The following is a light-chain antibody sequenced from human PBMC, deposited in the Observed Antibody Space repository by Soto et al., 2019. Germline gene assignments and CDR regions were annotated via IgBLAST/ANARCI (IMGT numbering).Light chain of an antibody. Sequence: EIVLTQSPATLSLSPGERATLSCRASQSVSRYLAWYQQKPGQAPRLLIYDASNRATGIPARFSGSGSGTDFTLTISSLEPEDFATYYCQQYDNLPRYTFGQGTKLEIK. V-gene: IGKV3-11*01. CDR1: QSVSRY. J-gene: IGKJ2*01. CDR2: DAS. CDR3: QQYDNLPRYT.